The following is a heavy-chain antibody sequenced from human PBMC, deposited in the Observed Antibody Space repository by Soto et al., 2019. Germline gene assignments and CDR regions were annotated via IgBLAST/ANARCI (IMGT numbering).Heavy chain of an antibody. V-gene: IGHV4-59*08. J-gene: IGHJ4*02. CDR2: IYYSGST. CDR1: GVSISSYY. CDR3: ARTEYLQVFDF. D-gene: IGHD2-2*01. Sequence: SETLSLTCTVSGVSISSYYWSWIRQPPGKGLEWIGYIYYSGSTNYNPSLKSRVTISVDTSKNQFSLRLSSVTAADTAVYYCARTEYLQVFDFWGQGTQVTVSS.